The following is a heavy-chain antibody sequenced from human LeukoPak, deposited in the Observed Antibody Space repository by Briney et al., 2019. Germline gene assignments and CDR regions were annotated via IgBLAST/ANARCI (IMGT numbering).Heavy chain of an antibody. D-gene: IGHD4-23*01. CDR3: ARYDSRGSASTRFDS. CDR2: IYGSEST. V-gene: IGHV4-38-2*01. Sequence: PSETLSLTCAVSGYPLGRNYFWGWVRQPPGKRLEWIGRIYGSESTTYNPSLMNRVTISVDTSRNHSSLQLTPATAADTAVYYCARYDSRGSASTRFDSWGQGILVTISS. CDR1: GYPLGRNYF. J-gene: IGHJ5*01.